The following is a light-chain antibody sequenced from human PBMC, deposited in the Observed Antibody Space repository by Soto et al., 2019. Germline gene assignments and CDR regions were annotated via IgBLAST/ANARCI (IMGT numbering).Light chain of an antibody. CDR3: QQYNSYSRT. V-gene: IGKV1-5*03. CDR2: KAS. CDR1: QSISSW. Sequence: DIQMTQSPSTLSASVGDRVTITCRASQSISSWLAWYQQKPGKVPKLLIYKASSLDSGVPSRFSGSGSGTEFTFTISSLQPDDFAMYYCQQYNSYSRTFGQGTKVEIK. J-gene: IGKJ1*01.